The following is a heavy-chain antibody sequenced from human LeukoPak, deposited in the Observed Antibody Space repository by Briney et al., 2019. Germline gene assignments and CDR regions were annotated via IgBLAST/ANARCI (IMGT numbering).Heavy chain of an antibody. J-gene: IGHJ5*02. CDR3: AKESSWGTVVTPGGPSA. D-gene: IGHD4-23*01. Sequence: PGGSLRLSCAASGFTFSSYAMSWVRQAPGKGLQWVSAISDRGERTYYADSVRGRFTISRDNSKNTLYLQMNSLRAEDTAVYYCAKESSWGTVVTPGGPSAWGQGTLVTVSS. CDR1: GFTFSSYA. CDR2: ISDRGERT. V-gene: IGHV3-23*01.